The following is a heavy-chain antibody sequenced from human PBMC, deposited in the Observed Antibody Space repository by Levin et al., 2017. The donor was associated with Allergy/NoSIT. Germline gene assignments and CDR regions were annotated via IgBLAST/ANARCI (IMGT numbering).Heavy chain of an antibody. CDR1: GFTFSSYA. V-gene: IGHV3-30*04. CDR2: ISYDGSNK. Sequence: PGGSLRLSCAASGFTFSSYAMHWVRQAPGKGLEWVAVISYDGSNKYYADSVKGRFTISRDNSKNTLYLQMNSLRAEDTAVYYCARVRPFDAFDIWGQGTMVTVSS. CDR3: ARVRPFDAFDI. J-gene: IGHJ3*02.